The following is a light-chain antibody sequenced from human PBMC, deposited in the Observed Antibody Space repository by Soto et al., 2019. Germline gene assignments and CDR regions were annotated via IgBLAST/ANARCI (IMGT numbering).Light chain of an antibody. J-gene: IGKJ4*01. CDR3: QQLNSYPLT. CDR2: AAS. Sequence: DIQLTQSPSFLSASVGDRVTITCRASQGISSYLAWYQQTPGKAPKLLIYAASTLQSGVPSRFSGSGSGTEFTLTISSLQPEDFATYYCQQLNSYPLTFGGGTKVDSK. CDR1: QGISSY. V-gene: IGKV1-9*01.